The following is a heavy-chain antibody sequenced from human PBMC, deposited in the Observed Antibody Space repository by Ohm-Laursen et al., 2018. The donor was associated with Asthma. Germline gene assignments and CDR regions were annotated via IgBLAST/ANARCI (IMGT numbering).Heavy chain of an antibody. D-gene: IGHD2-15*01. V-gene: IGHV4-59*01. CDR2: IYSTGST. CDR1: GASFSTYY. Sequence: SETLSLTCTLSGASFSTYYWGWIRQPPGKGLEWIGYIYSTGSTNYNPSLKSRVTISVDTSKNQFSLKLSSVTAADTAVYYCARDVGGTDAFDIRGQGTMVTVSS. J-gene: IGHJ3*02. CDR3: ARDVGGTDAFDI.